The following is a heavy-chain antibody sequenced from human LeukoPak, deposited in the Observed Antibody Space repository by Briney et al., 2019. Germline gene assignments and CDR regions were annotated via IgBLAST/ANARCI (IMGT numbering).Heavy chain of an antibody. D-gene: IGHD2-2*01. V-gene: IGHV3-23*01. J-gene: IGHJ4*02. Sequence: PGGSLRLSCAASGFTFSSYAMSWVRQAPGKGLEWVSTISGSGGSTFYADSVRGRFTISRDTSENTLYLQMNSLRAEDTAVYYCTTGVGAVVPRGGGTFDYWGQGTLVTVSS. CDR1: GFTFSSYA. CDR2: ISGSGGST. CDR3: TTGVGAVVPRGGGTFDY.